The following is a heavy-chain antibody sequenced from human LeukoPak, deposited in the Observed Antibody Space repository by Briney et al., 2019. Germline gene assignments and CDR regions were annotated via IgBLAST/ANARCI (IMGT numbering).Heavy chain of an antibody. J-gene: IGHJ4*02. CDR2: FDPEDGET. CDR1: GYTLTELS. CDR3: ATTSLFGVVIQYYFDY. D-gene: IGHD3-3*01. V-gene: IGHV1-24*01. Sequence: ASVKVSCKVSGYTLTELSMHWVRQAPGKGHEWMGGFDPEDGETIYAQKFQGRVTMTEDTSTDTAYMELSSLRSEDTAVYYCATTSLFGVVIQYYFDYWGQGTLVTVSS.